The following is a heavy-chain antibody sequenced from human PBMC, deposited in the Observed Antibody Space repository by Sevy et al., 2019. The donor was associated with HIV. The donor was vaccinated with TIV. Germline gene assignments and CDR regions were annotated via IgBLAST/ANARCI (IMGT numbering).Heavy chain of an antibody. D-gene: IGHD6-19*01. Sequence: GESLKISCAASGFTFTNYAMNWVRQAPGKGLEWVSAISGSGGTTYYADSVQGRFTISRDKSKNTLYLQMNSLRAEDTAVYYCAKVLARGVAVAGTAWGMDVWGLGTTVTVSS. CDR3: AKVLARGVAVAGTAWGMDV. J-gene: IGHJ6*02. V-gene: IGHV3-23*01. CDR1: GFTFTNYA. CDR2: ISGSGGTT.